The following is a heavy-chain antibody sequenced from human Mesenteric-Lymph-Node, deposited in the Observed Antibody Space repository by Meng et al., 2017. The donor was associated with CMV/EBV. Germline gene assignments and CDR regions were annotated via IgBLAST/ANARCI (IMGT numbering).Heavy chain of an antibody. CDR2: IKSKVDGETA. CDR1: GSGFIFSDLW. CDR3: TTDRPRSGGKTHDF. V-gene: IGHV3-15*01. Sequence: EVQLXXXXXGLVXPXXXLRLXXXGSGSGFIFSDLWINWVRQAPGKGLEWAGRIKSKVDGETADYAAPVKGRFTISRDDSRNTLYLYMNRLKTEDTAVYWCTTDRPRSGGKTHDFWGQGTLVTVSS. D-gene: IGHD4-23*01. J-gene: IGHJ4*02.